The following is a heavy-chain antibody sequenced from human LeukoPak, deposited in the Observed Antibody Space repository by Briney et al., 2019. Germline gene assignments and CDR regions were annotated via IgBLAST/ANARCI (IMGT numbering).Heavy chain of an antibody. CDR1: GGSISSHY. CDR3: ARVRGSYSKNWFDP. J-gene: IGHJ5*02. D-gene: IGHD6-13*01. V-gene: IGHV4-59*11. Sequence: PSETLSLTCTVSGGSISSHYWSWIRQPPGKGLEWIGYIYYSGSTNYNPSLKSRVTISVDTFKNQFSLKLSSVTAADTAVYYCARVRGSYSKNWFDPWGQGTLVTVSS. CDR2: IYYSGST.